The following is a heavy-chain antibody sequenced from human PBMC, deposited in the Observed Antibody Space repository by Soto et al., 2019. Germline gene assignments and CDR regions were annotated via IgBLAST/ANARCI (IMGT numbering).Heavy chain of an antibody. CDR3: ARGEGYNLAFDY. D-gene: IGHD5-12*01. Sequence: ASVKVSCKASGYTFTSYAMHWVRQAPGQRLEWMGWINAGNGNTKYSQKFQGRVTITRDTSASTAYMELSSLRSEDTAVYYCARGEGYNLAFDYWGQGTLVTVSS. CDR2: INAGNGNT. V-gene: IGHV1-3*01. J-gene: IGHJ4*02. CDR1: GYTFTSYA.